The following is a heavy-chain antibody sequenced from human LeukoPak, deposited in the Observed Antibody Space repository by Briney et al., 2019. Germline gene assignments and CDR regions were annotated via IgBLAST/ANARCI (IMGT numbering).Heavy chain of an antibody. Sequence: GGSLRLSCAASGFTFSNYAMNWVRQAPGKGLEWVSTISGSDGSTYYADSVKGRFTISRDNSKNTLYLQMNSLRAEDTAVYYCAKDGITMALPNDYWGQGTLVTVSS. J-gene: IGHJ4*02. CDR2: ISGSDGST. D-gene: IGHD3-10*01. CDR1: GFTFSNYA. CDR3: AKDGITMALPNDY. V-gene: IGHV3-23*01.